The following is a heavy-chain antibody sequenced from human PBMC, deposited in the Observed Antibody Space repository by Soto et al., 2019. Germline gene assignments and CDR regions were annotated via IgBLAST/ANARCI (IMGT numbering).Heavy chain of an antibody. CDR1: GYTFTSYA. D-gene: IGHD6-19*01. CDR2: INAGNGNT. V-gene: IGHV1-3*01. CDR3: ATLRSGRAVAGTRDAFDI. Sequence: ASVKVSCKASGYTFTSYAMHWVRQAPGQRLEWMGWINAGNGNTKYSQKFQGRVTITRDTSASTAYMELSSLRSEDTAVYYCATLRSGRAVAGTRDAFDIWGQGTMVTVSS. J-gene: IGHJ3*02.